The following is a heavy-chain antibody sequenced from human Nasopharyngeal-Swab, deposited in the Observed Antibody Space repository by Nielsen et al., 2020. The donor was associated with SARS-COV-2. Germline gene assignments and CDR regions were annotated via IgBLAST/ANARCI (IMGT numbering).Heavy chain of an antibody. Sequence: GGSLRLSCAASGFTFSSYAMHWVRQAPGKGLEWVAVISYDGSNKYYADSVKGRFTISSDNSKNTLYLQMNSLRAEDTAVYYCARAVGYCSSTSCPDDAFDIWGQGTMVTVSS. CDR3: ARAVGYCSSTSCPDDAFDI. D-gene: IGHD2-2*01. CDR2: ISYDGSNK. V-gene: IGHV3-30-3*01. J-gene: IGHJ3*02. CDR1: GFTFSSYA.